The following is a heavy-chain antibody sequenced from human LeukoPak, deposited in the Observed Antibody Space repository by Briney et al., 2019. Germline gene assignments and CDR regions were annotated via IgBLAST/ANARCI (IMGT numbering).Heavy chain of an antibody. D-gene: IGHD3-16*01. CDR2: INHSGST. CDR3: ARARWGNFDY. CDR1: GGSFSGYY. V-gene: IGHV4-34*01. Sequence: SETLSLTCAVYGGSFSGYYWSWIRQPPGKGLEWIGEINHSGSTNYNPSLNSRVTISVDTSKNQFSLKLSSVTAADTAVYYCARARWGNFDYWGQGTLVTVSS. J-gene: IGHJ4*02.